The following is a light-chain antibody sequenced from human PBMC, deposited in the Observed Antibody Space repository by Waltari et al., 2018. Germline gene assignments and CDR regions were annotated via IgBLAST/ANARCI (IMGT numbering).Light chain of an antibody. J-gene: IGLJ3*02. CDR2: VNSDGSH. CDR1: SGHSNYP. CDR3: QTGGFGIWV. V-gene: IGLV4-69*01. Sequence: QLMLTQSPSASASLGASVKLTCPLTSGHSNYPIAWPQQQPETGPRYLMTVNSDGSHLKGDGIPDRFSGSSTGAGRYLTISSLQSEDETDYYCQTGGFGIWVFGGGTKLTVL.